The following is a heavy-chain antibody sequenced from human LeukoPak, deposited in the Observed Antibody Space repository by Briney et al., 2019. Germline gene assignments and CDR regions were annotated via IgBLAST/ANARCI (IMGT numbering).Heavy chain of an antibody. D-gene: IGHD3-10*01. J-gene: IGHJ5*02. CDR1: GGSFSGYY. Sequence: PSETLSLTCAVYGGSFSGYYWSWIRQPPGKGLEWIGEINHSGSTNHNPSLKSRVTISVDTSKNQFSLKLSSVTAADTAVYYCARRTLLWFGELFGRNWFDPWGQGTLVTVSS. CDR2: INHSGST. V-gene: IGHV4-34*01. CDR3: ARRTLLWFGELFGRNWFDP.